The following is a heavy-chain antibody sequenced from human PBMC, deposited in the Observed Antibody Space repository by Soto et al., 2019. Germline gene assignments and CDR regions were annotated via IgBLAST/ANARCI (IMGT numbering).Heavy chain of an antibody. Sequence: QLQLVQSGTELKKPGASVKVSCKASGYTFTNYGITWVRQAPGQGLEWMGWINADYGNTNYEQKFQGRVTMTTDTSTNTAYMELRSLRSDDTAVYYCARKSPCNFNWFDPWGQGTLVTVSS. J-gene: IGHJ5*02. D-gene: IGHD4-4*01. CDR2: INADYGNT. CDR3: ARKSPCNFNWFDP. CDR1: GYTFTNYG. V-gene: IGHV1-18*04.